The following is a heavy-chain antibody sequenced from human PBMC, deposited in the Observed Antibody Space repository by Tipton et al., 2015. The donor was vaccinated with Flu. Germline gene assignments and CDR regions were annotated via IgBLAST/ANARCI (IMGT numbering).Heavy chain of an antibody. Sequence: SLRLSCAASGFTFEDYAMYWVRQVPGKGLQWVSSISWNSVKIVYADSVKGRFTISRDNAKKFPYLQMSNLRVEDTALYYCAKAPAYGDDAFHIWGRGTMVTVSS. D-gene: IGHD4-17*01. J-gene: IGHJ3*02. CDR1: GFTFEDYA. CDR3: AKAPAYGDDAFHI. V-gene: IGHV3-9*01. CDR2: ISWNSVKI.